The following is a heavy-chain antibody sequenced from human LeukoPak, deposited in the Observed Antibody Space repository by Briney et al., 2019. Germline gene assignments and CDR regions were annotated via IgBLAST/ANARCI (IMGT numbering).Heavy chain of an antibody. D-gene: IGHD4-23*01. CDR3: ARVWDAVAALDY. CDR1: GFIFSTYA. V-gene: IGHV3-64*01. J-gene: IGHJ4*02. Sequence: GGSLRLSCAASGFIFSTYAMHWVRQAPGKGLEYVSAISGNGGSTYYANSVKGGFSISRDNSKNTLYLQMGSLRAEDMAVYYCARVWDAVAALDYWGQGTLVTVSS. CDR2: ISGNGGST.